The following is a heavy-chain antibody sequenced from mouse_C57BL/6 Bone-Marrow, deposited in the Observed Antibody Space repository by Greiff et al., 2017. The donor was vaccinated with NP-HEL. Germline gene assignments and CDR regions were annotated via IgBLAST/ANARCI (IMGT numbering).Heavy chain of an antibody. J-gene: IGHJ4*01. CDR2: ISNLAYSI. Sequence: LVESGGGLVQPGGSLKLSCAASGFTFSDYGMAWVRQAPRKGPEWVAFISNLAYSIYYADTVTGRFTISRENAKNTLYLEMSSLRSEDTAMYYCARRYGYDVGAMDYWGQGTSVTVSS. CDR3: ARRYGYDVGAMDY. V-gene: IGHV5-15*04. D-gene: IGHD2-2*01. CDR1: GFTFSDYG.